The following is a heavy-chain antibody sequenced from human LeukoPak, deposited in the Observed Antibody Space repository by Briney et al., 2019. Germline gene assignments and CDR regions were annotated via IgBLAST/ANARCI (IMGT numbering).Heavy chain of an antibody. CDR3: AKGPVAGHDY. J-gene: IGHJ4*02. V-gene: IGHV3-23*01. Sequence: GGSLRLSCAASGFTFSSYSMNWVRQAPGKGLEWVSAISGSGGSTYYADSVKGRFTISRDNSKNTLYLQMNSLRAEDTAVYYCAKGPVAGHDYWGQGTLVTVSS. CDR2: ISGSGGST. CDR1: GFTFSSYS. D-gene: IGHD6-19*01.